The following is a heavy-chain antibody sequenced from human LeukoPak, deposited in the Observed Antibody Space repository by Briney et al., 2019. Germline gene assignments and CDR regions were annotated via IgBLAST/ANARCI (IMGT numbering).Heavy chain of an antibody. CDR2: INHSGST. V-gene: IGHV4-34*01. D-gene: IGHD2-2*01. Sequence: SETLSLTCAVYGGSFSGYYWSWIRQPPGKGLEWIGEINHSGSTNYNPSLKSRVTISVDTSKNQFSLKLSSVTAADTAVYYCTEYQLLTPTADGSGVGAFDIWGQGTMVTVSS. J-gene: IGHJ3*02. CDR1: GGSFSGYY. CDR3: TEYQLLTPTADGSGVGAFDI.